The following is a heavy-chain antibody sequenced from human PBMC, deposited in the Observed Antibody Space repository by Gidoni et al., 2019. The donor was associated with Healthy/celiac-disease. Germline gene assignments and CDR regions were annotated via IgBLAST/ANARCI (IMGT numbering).Heavy chain of an antibody. D-gene: IGHD3-3*01. CDR3: ARASQFLEWLSVYYFDY. CDR1: GYTFTSYD. V-gene: IGHV1-8*01. Sequence: QVQLVQSGAEVKKPGASVKVSCKASGYTFTSYDINWVRQATGQGLEWMGWMNPNSGNTGYAQKFQGRVTMTRNTSISTAYMELSSLRSEDTAVYYCARASQFLEWLSVYYFDYWGQGTLVTVSS. J-gene: IGHJ4*02. CDR2: MNPNSGNT.